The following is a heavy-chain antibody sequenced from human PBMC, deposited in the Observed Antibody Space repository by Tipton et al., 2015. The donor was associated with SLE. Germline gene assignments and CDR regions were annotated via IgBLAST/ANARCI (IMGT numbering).Heavy chain of an antibody. Sequence: SLRLSCAASGFIFSDYCMTWIRQAPGKGLEWVSYITRSSMYTRYADSFKGRFTISRDNAKNSLYLQMDSLRADDTAIYYCARGLGDTATPTDSWGPGTLVTVSS. J-gene: IGHJ4*02. CDR1: GFIFSDYC. CDR3: ARGLGDTATPTDS. V-gene: IGHV3-11*06. D-gene: IGHD3-3*01. CDR2: ITRSSMYT.